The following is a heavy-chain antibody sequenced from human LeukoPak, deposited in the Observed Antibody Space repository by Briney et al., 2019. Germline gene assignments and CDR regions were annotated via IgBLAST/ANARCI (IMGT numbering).Heavy chain of an antibody. CDR3: AKVMTTVTYFFDY. CDR1: QYNFTNYW. Sequence: GESLKISCKGSQYNFTNYWIAWLRQMPGKGLEWMGIIYPGDSDTRYSPSFQGQVTMSADKSINTAYLQWSSLKASDAAIYYCAKVMTTVTYFFDYWGQGTPVTVSS. D-gene: IGHD4-11*01. V-gene: IGHV5-51*01. J-gene: IGHJ4*02. CDR2: IYPGDSDT.